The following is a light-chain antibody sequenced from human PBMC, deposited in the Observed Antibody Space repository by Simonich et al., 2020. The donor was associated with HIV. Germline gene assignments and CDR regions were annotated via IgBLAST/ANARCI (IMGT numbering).Light chain of an antibody. V-gene: IGLV2-14*03. Sequence: QSALTQPASVSGSPGQSITLSCTGTSSDVGGYNYVSWYQHHPGKAPKLLIYDVSKRPSGVSNRFSGSKSGNTASLTISGLQAEDEADYYCSSYSSSITWVVFGGGTKLTVL. CDR1: SSDVGGYNY. CDR2: DVS. CDR3: SSYSSSITWVV. J-gene: IGLJ2*01.